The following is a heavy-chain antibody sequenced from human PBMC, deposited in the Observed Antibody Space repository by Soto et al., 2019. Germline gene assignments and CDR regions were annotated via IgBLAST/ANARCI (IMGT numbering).Heavy chain of an antibody. CDR3: ARVRAAAGSNWFDP. D-gene: IGHD6-13*01. Sequence: PSETLSLTCAVYGGSFSGYYWSWIRQPPGKGLEWIGEINHSGSTNYNPSLKSRVTISVDTSKNQFSLKLSSVTAADTAVYYCARVRAAAGSNWFDPWGQGTLVTVSS. J-gene: IGHJ5*02. CDR2: INHSGST. V-gene: IGHV4-34*01. CDR1: GGSFSGYY.